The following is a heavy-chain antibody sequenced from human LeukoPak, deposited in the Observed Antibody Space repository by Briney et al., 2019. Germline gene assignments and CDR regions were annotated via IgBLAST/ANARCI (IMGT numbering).Heavy chain of an antibody. V-gene: IGHV4-4*07. CDR2: IYTSGST. D-gene: IGHD3-22*01. J-gene: IGHJ4*02. CDR1: GGSIRSYF. CDR3: ARESKSYDGSGYYHDY. Sequence: PSETLSLTCSVSGGSIRSYFWSWIRQPAGEGLEWIGRIYTSGSTDYNPSLRSRVSMSVDTSRNQFSLKLTSVTAADTAVYYCARESKSYDGSGYYHDYWGQGTLVAVSS.